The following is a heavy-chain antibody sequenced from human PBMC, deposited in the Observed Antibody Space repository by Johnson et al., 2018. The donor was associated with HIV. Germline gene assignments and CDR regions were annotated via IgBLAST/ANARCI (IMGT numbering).Heavy chain of an antibody. V-gene: IGHV3-30*04. D-gene: IGHD1-26*01. J-gene: IGHJ3*02. CDR1: GFTFSSYA. Sequence: VQLVESGGGVVQPGRSLRLSCAASGFTFSSYAMHWVRQAPGKGLEWVAVISYDGSNKYYADSVKGRFTISRDNAKNSLYLQMNSLRAEDTAVYYCAREGRLGSYLGGVAFDMWGQGTMVTVSS. CDR3: AREGRLGSYLGGVAFDM. CDR2: ISYDGSNK.